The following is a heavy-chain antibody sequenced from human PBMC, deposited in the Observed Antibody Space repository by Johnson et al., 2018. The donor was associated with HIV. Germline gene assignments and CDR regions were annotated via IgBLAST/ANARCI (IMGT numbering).Heavy chain of an antibody. CDR2: ISWNSGSI. J-gene: IGHJ3*02. CDR3: AKARGYSSSWYLGYDAFDI. V-gene: IGHV3-9*01. Sequence: VQLVESGGGAVQPGRSLRLSCAASGFTFSSYAMHWVRQAPGKGLEWVSGISWNSGSIGYADSVKGRFTISRDNAKNSLYLQMNSLRAEDTALYYCAKARGYSSSWYLGYDAFDIWGQGTMVTVSS. D-gene: IGHD6-13*01. CDR1: GFTFSSYA.